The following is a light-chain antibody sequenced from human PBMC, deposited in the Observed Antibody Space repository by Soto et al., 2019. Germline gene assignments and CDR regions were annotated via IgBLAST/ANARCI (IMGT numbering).Light chain of an antibody. V-gene: IGKV3-20*01. J-gene: IGKJ1*01. CDR1: QTVSSSY. CDR2: GAS. Sequence: EIGLTQSPGTLSLSPGERATLSCRASQTVSSSYLAWYQQKLGQAPRLLIYGASNRATGIPDRFSGSGSGTDFTLTISRLEPEDFAVYYCQQYGSSPRTFGQGTKV. CDR3: QQYGSSPRT.